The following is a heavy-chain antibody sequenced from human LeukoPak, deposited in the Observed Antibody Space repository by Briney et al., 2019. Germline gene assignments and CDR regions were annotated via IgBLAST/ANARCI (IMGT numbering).Heavy chain of an antibody. V-gene: IGHV3-33*08. Sequence: AGGSLRLSCAASGFTFSSYGMHWVRQAPGKGLEWVAGIWSDGSNKYYADSVKGRFTISRDNSKNTLYLQMNSLRAEDTAVYYCAIDENTGYYIYWGQGTLVTVSS. D-gene: IGHD3-22*01. CDR1: GFTFSSYG. CDR3: AIDENTGYYIY. CDR2: IWSDGSNK. J-gene: IGHJ4*02.